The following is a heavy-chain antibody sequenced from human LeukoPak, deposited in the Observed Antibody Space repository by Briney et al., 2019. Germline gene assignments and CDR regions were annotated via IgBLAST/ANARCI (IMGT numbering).Heavy chain of an antibody. CDR1: GGSISSGSYY. CDR2: IYTSGST. Sequence: PSVTLSLTCTVSGGSISSGSYYWSWIRQPAGKGLEWIGRIYTSGSTNYNPSLKSRVTISVDTSKNQFSLKLSSVTAADTAVYYCARDNSDSSSWYAQTYYYYGMDVWGQGTTVTVSS. CDR3: ARDNSDSSSWYAQTYYYYGMDV. V-gene: IGHV4-61*02. D-gene: IGHD6-13*01. J-gene: IGHJ6*02.